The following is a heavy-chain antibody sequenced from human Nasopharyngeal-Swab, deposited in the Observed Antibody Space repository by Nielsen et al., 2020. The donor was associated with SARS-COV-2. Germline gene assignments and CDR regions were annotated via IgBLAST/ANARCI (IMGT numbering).Heavy chain of an antibody. CDR2: ISAYNGNT. J-gene: IGHJ4*02. Sequence: WVRQAPGQGLEWMGWISAYNGNTNYAQKLQGRVTMTTDTSTSTAYMELRSLRSDDTAVYYCARAGDRFGELLFFDYWGQGNLVTVSS. V-gene: IGHV1-18*01. D-gene: IGHD3-10*01. CDR3: ARAGDRFGELLFFDY.